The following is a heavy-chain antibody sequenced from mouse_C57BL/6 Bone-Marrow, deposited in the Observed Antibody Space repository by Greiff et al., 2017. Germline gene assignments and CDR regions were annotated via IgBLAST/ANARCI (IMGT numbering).Heavy chain of an antibody. Sequence: VQLVESGPELVKPGASVKISCKASGYAFSSSWMNWVKQRPGKGLEWIGRIYPGGGNTNYNGKFKGKATLTADKSSSTAYMQLSSLTSEDSAVYFCARDDSYFLYLYFDVWGTGTTVTVSS. D-gene: IGHD2-3*01. J-gene: IGHJ1*03. CDR3: ARDDSYFLYLYFDV. CDR1: GYAFSSSW. V-gene: IGHV1-82*01. CDR2: IYPGGGNT.